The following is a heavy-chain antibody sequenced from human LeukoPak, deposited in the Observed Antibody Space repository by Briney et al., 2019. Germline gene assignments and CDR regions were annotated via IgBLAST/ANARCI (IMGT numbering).Heavy chain of an antibody. CDR2: IRQDGSQK. CDR1: GFTFSSYW. D-gene: IGHD4-17*01. Sequence: SGGSLRLSCAASGFTFSSYWMSWVRQAAGKGLEWVATIRQDGSQKYYVDSVKGRFTISRDNAKNSLYLQMNSLRAEDTAVYYCARESGSVTSEVDFDYWGQGTLVTVSS. V-gene: IGHV3-7*01. CDR3: ARESGSVTSEVDFDY. J-gene: IGHJ4*02.